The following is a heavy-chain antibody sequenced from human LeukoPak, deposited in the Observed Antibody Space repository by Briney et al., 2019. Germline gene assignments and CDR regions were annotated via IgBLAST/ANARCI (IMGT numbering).Heavy chain of an antibody. V-gene: IGHV1-8*01. CDR2: MNPNSGNT. CDR1: GYTFTSYD. Sequence: ASVKVSCKASGYTFTSYDINWVRQATGQGLEWMGWMNPNSGNTDYAQKFRGRVTMTRNTSISTAYMELSSLRSEDTAVYNCARGPYYDYVWGSYRDYWGQGTLVTVSS. CDR3: ARGPYYDYVWGSYRDY. D-gene: IGHD3-16*02. J-gene: IGHJ4*02.